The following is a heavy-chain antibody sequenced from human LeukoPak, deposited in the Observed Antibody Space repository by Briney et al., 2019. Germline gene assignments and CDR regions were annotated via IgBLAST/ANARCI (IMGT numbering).Heavy chain of an antibody. V-gene: IGHV1-18*01. Sequence: GASVKVSCKASGYTFTSYGISWVRQAPGQGLEWMGWISAYNGNTNYAQKLQGRVTMTTDTSTSTAYMELRSLRSDDTAVYYCARDRRVRSGSYYGGYWGQGTLVTVSS. D-gene: IGHD1-26*01. CDR3: ARDRRVRSGSYYGGY. J-gene: IGHJ4*02. CDR1: GYTFTSYG. CDR2: ISAYNGNT.